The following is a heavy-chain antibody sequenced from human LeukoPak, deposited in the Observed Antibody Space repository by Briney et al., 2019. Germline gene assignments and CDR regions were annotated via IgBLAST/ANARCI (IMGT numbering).Heavy chain of an antibody. CDR2: INPNSGGT. CDR3: ARVEWELSRGTFDY. V-gene: IGHV1-2*02. J-gene: IGHJ4*02. D-gene: IGHD1-26*01. CDR1: GYTFTGYY. Sequence: ASVKVSCKASGYTFTGYYMHWVRQAPGQGLEWMGWINPNSGGTNYAQSFQGRVTVTSDTSISTAYMELSRLRSDDTAVYYCARVEWELSRGTFDYWGQGTLVTVSS.